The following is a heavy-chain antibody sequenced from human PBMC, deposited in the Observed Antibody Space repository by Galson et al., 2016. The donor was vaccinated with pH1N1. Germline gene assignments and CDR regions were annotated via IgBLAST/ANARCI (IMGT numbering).Heavy chain of an antibody. CDR2: ISNSGGSI. V-gene: IGHV3-11*01. CDR3: ARCDYHDVDLDRFYFDY. J-gene: IGHJ4*02. D-gene: IGHD4-17*01. Sequence: SLRLSCAASRFTFSDYYMSWIRQAPGKGLEWVSYISNSGGSIYYADSVEGRFTISRDNAKNSLYLRMNSLRAEDTAVYYCARCDYHDVDLDRFYFDYWGQGTLVTVSS. CDR1: RFTFSDYY.